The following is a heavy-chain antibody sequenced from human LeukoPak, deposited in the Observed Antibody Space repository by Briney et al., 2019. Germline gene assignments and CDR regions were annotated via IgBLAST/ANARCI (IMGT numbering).Heavy chain of an antibody. CDR1: GGSFSSYY. Sequence: PSETLSLTCAVYGGSFSSYYWSWIRQPPGKGLEWIGEINHSGSTNYNPSLKSRVTISVDTSKNQFSLKLSSVTAADTAVYYCARREVYNFDYWGQGTLVTVSS. V-gene: IGHV4-34*01. CDR2: INHSGST. J-gene: IGHJ4*02. D-gene: IGHD2-2*02. CDR3: ARREVYNFDY.